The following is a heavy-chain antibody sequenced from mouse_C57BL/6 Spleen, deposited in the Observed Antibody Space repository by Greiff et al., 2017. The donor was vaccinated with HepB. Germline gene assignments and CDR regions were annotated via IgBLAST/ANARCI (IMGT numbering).Heavy chain of an antibody. D-gene: IGHD2-5*01. CDR1: GYTFTSYW. CDR3: ARGGYSKSLDY. V-gene: IGHV1-50*01. J-gene: IGHJ2*01. CDR2: IDPSDSYT. Sequence: VQLQQPGAELVKPGASVKLSCKASGYTFTSYWMQWVKQRPGQGLEWIGEIDPSDSYTNYNQKFKGKATLTVDTSSSTAYMQLSSLTSEDSAVYYCARGGYSKSLDYWGQGTTLTVSS.